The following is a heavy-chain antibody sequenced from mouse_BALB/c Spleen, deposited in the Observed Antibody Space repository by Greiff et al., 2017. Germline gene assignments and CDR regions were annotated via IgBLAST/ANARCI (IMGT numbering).Heavy chain of an antibody. CDR3: ARREYGIYAMDY. D-gene: IGHD2-10*02. Sequence: VQLQQPGAELVKPGASVKLSCKASGYTFTSYWMHWVKQRPGQGLEWIGEINPSNGRTNYNEKFKSKATLTVDKSSSTAYMQLSSLTSEDSAVYYCARREYGIYAMDYWGQGTSVTVSS. V-gene: IGHV1S81*02. CDR1: GYTFTSYW. CDR2: INPSNGRT. J-gene: IGHJ4*01.